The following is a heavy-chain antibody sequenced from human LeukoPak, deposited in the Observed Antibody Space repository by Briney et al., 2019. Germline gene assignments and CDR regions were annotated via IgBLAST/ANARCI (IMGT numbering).Heavy chain of an antibody. CDR1: GFTFSSYS. V-gene: IGHV3-21*04. CDR2: ITSTSSYI. D-gene: IGHD4-11*01. CDR3: TSREMTTVTHGKDFDY. J-gene: IGHJ4*02. Sequence: GGSLRLSCAASGFTFSSYSITWVRQAPGKGLEWVSSITSTSSYINYADSAKGRFTISRDNAKNSVYLQMNSLKTEDTAVYYCTSREMTTVTHGKDFDYWGQGTLVTVSS.